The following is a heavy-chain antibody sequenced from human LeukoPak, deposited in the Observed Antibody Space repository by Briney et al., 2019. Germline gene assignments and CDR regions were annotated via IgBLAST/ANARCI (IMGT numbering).Heavy chain of an antibody. J-gene: IGHJ5*02. CDR1: GFSFSSYG. V-gene: IGHV3-30*03. Sequence: PGGSLRLSCAASGFSFSSYGMHWVRQAPGKGLEWVAVVSSDGSIDYYADSVRGRFTVSRDNSKNTLYLQVNSLRVEDTAVYYCTRGGMGTTFSAWFDPWGQGTLVTVPS. CDR2: VSSDGSID. D-gene: IGHD1-7*01. CDR3: TRGGMGTTFSAWFDP.